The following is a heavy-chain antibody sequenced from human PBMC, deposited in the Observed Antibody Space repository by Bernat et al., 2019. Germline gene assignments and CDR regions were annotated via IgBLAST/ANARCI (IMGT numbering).Heavy chain of an antibody. Sequence: GGGLVQPGGSLRLSCSASGITFSNYAMYWVRQAPGKGLEYVSAISSNGDITYYADSVKGRFTISRDNSKNTLNLQMSSLRAEDTAVYYCVINITPCPWGQGTMVTVSS. D-gene: IGHD4-23*01. V-gene: IGHV3-64D*06. J-gene: IGHJ3*01. CDR1: GITFSNYA. CDR3: VINITPCP. CDR2: ISSNGDIT.